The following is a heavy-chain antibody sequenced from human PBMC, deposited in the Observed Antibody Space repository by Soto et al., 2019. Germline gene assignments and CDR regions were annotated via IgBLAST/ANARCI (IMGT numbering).Heavy chain of an antibody. CDR3: ARGANYYDSSGYPWFQH. V-gene: IGHV3-30*01. D-gene: IGHD3-22*01. CDR1: GFTFSSYA. CDR2: ISYDGSNK. J-gene: IGHJ1*01. Sequence: QVQLVESGGGVVQPGTSLRLSCAASGFTFSSYAMHWVRQAPGKGLEWVAVISYDGSNKYYADSVKGRFTISRDNSKNTLYLQMNSLRAEDTAVYYCARGANYYDSSGYPWFQHWGQGTLVTVSS.